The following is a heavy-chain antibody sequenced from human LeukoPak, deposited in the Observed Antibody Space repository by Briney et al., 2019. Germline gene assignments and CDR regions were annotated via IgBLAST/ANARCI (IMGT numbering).Heavy chain of an antibody. V-gene: IGHV3-23*01. CDR3: AKDVDYYGSGSYYRAQDY. CDR1: GFTFSSYA. Sequence: GSLRLSFAASGFTFSSYAMSWVRQAPGKGLEWVSAISGSGGSTYYADSVKGRFTISRDNSKNTLYLQMNSLRAEDTAVYYCAKDVDYYGSGSYYRAQDYWGQGTLVTVSS. J-gene: IGHJ4*02. D-gene: IGHD3-10*01. CDR2: ISGSGGST.